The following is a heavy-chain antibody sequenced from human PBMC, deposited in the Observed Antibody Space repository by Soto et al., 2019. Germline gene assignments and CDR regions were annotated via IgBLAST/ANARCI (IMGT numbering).Heavy chain of an antibody. CDR3: AKGFHQLLWGWFDP. V-gene: IGHV3-30*18. Sequence: QVQLVESGGGVVQPGRSLRLSCAASGFTFSSYGMHWVRQAPGKGLEWVAVISYDGSNKYYADSVKGRFTISRDNSKNTLYLQMNSLRAEDTAVYYCAKGFHQLLWGWFDPWGQGTLVTVSS. CDR2: ISYDGSNK. D-gene: IGHD2-2*01. J-gene: IGHJ5*02. CDR1: GFTFSSYG.